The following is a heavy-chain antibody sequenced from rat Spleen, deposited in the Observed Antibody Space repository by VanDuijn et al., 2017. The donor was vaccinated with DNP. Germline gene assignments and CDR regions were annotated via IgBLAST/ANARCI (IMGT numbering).Heavy chain of an antibody. V-gene: IGHV5-58*01. CDR3: ASWAPIAPISTSNY. Sequence: EVQLVETGGGLVQPGRSLKLSCVASGFTFNSYWMFWIRQAPGKGLEWVASINTDGGSTYYPDSVKGRFTISRDNAENTVYLQMSSLRSEDTATYYCASWAPIAPISTSNYWGQGVMVTVSS. D-gene: IGHD1-2*01. J-gene: IGHJ2*01. CDR2: INTDGGST. CDR1: GFTFNSYW.